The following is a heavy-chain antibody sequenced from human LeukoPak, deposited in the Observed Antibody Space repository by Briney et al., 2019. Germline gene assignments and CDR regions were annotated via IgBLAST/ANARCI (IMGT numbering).Heavy chain of an antibody. Sequence: ASVKVSCKASGYTFTSYDINWVRQATGQGLEWMGWMNPNSGNTGYAQKFQGKVTITRNTSISTAYMELSSLRSEDTAVYYCAKILRDTAYPGERAPRNWFDPWGQGTLVTVSS. CDR2: MNPNSGNT. J-gene: IGHJ5*02. CDR1: GYTFTSYD. CDR3: AKILRDTAYPGERAPRNWFDP. V-gene: IGHV1-8*03. D-gene: IGHD5-18*01.